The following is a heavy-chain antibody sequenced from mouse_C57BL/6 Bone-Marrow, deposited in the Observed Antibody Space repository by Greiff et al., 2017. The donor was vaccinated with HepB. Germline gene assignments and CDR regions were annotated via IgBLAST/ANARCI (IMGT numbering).Heavy chain of an antibody. V-gene: IGHV5-17*01. CDR3: ASQGDYYGSSHDY. CDR2: ISSGSSTI. Sequence: EVKLMESGGGLVKPGGSLKLSCAASGFTFSDYGMHWVRQAPEKGLEWVAYISSGSSTIYYADTVKGRFTISRDNAKNTLFLQMTSLRSEDTAMYYCASQGDYYGSSHDYWGQGTTLTVSS. D-gene: IGHD1-1*01. CDR1: GFTFSDYG. J-gene: IGHJ2*01.